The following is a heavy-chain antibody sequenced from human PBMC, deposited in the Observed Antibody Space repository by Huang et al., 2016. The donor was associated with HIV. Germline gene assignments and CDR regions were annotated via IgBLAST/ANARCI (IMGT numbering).Heavy chain of an antibody. CDR2: IIPILGTK. CDR3: AREFEYTSSDFAFDI. J-gene: IGHJ3*02. D-gene: IGHD1-26*01. CDR1: GGTFSSFG. Sequence: QVQLVQSGAEVKKSGSSVQVSCKASGGTFSSFGITWVRQAPGQGLEWMGGIIPILGTKNYAQKFQGRVTITADEFTSTAHMELRRLRSGDTAVYYCAREFEYTSSDFAFDIWGQGTLVTVSS. V-gene: IGHV1-69*01.